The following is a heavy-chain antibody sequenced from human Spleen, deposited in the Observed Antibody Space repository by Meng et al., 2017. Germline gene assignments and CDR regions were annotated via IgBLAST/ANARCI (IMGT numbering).Heavy chain of an antibody. CDR2: IYHSGST. D-gene: IGHD4-11*01. Sequence: SETLSLTCAVSGYSISSGYYWGWIRQPPGKGLEWIGSIYHSGSTFYNPSFNSRVTISVDTSKNQFSLKLTSVTAADTAVYYCARGPTTMAHDFDYWGQGTLVTVSS. CDR1: GYSISSGYY. V-gene: IGHV4-38-2*01. J-gene: IGHJ4*02. CDR3: ARGPTTMAHDFDY.